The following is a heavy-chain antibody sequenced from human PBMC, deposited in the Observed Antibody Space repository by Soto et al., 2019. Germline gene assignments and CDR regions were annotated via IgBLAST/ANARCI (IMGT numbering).Heavy chain of an antibody. CDR1: GDSMSSSDYY. D-gene: IGHD6-19*01. CDR3: ARRTVNIRTFYSGLKTHCFDY. CDR2: IYYSGST. V-gene: IGHV4-39*01. Sequence: QLQLHESGPGLVKPSETLSLTCAVSGDSMSSSDYYWGWIRQPPGKGLEWIGSIYYSGSTYYNPSLQSRVATSVDPSKNQFSLKLKSVTAADTAIYSCARRTVNIRTFYSGLKTHCFDYWGQGAPVTVSS. J-gene: IGHJ4*02.